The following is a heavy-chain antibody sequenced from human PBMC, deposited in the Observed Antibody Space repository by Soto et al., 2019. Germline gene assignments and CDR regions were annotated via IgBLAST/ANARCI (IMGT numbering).Heavy chain of an antibody. D-gene: IGHD1-26*01. CDR1: GFTFNNYA. V-gene: IGHV3-23*01. Sequence: VQLLESGGGLVQPGGSLRLSCAASGFTFNNYAMNWVRQAPGQGLEWVSAIRNSGGFTYYADSVKGRFTISRDNSKNTLYLHMNSLRAEDTALYYCAKDYFETKGPYFSDYWGQGTLVTVSS. J-gene: IGHJ4*02. CDR3: AKDYFETKGPYFSDY. CDR2: IRNSGGFT.